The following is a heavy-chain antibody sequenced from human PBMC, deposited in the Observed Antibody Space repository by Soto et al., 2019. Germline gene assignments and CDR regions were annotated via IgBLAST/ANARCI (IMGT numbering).Heavy chain of an antibody. Sequence: QVQLVQSGAEVKKPGSSVRVSCKASGGTLNSYTISWVRQAPGQGLEWMGGINPATGAAKYTQTFQGRVPMTRETPTSTVCMELSGLTSADTAVFYCARGGGVGVAGSAAFDMWGQGTLVTVSS. D-gene: IGHD3-3*01. CDR2: INPATGAA. CDR1: GGTLNSYT. CDR3: ARGGGVGVAGSAAFDM. J-gene: IGHJ3*02. V-gene: IGHV1-69*06.